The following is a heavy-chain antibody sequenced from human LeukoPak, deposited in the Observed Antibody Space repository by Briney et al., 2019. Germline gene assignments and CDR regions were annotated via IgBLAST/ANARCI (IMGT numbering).Heavy chain of an antibody. J-gene: IGHJ6*03. CDR2: INLSGST. V-gene: IGHV4-34*01. CDR3: ARQGGSNAHYYYYYYMDV. Sequence: SETLSLTCAVYGGSFSGYYWSWIRQPPGKGLEWIGEINLSGSTNYNPSLKSRVTISVDTSKNQFSLKLSSVTAADTAVYYCARQGGSNAHYYYYYYMDVWGKGTTVTVSS. CDR1: GGSFSGYY. D-gene: IGHD2-15*01.